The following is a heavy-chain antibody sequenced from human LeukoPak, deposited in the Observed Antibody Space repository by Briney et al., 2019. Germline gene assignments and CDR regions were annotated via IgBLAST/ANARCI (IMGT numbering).Heavy chain of an antibody. CDR2: IYYSGST. V-gene: IGHV4-39*07. Sequence: SETLSLTCTVSGGSISSSSYYWGWIRQPPGTGLEWIGSIYYSGSTYYNPSLKSRVTISVDTSKNQFSLKLSSVTAADTAVYYCARTRGYSYGGYYYYYYMDVWGKGTTVTVSS. CDR1: GGSISSSSYY. J-gene: IGHJ6*03. CDR3: ARTRGYSYGGYYYYYYMDV. D-gene: IGHD5-18*01.